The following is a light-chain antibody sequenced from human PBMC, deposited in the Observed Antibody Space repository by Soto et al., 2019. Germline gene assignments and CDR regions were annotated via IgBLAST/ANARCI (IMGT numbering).Light chain of an antibody. V-gene: IGKV1-17*01. CDR1: QGIRND. Sequence: DIQMTQSPPSLSASVGDRVTITCRASQGIRNDLALYQQKPGKAPKRLIYAASSLQSGVPSRFSGSGSGTEFTLTISSLQPEDFATYYCLQHNNYPRTFGQGTKVDIK. J-gene: IGKJ1*01. CDR2: AAS. CDR3: LQHNNYPRT.